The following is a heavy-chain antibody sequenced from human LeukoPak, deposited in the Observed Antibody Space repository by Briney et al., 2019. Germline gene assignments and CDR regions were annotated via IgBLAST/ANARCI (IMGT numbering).Heavy chain of an antibody. CDR1: GYTFTSYA. CDR2: INTNTGNP. V-gene: IGHV7-4-1*02. Sequence: ASVKVSCKASGYTFTSYAMNWVRQAPGQGLEWMGWINTNTGNPTYAQGFTGRFVFSLDTSVSTAYLQISSLKAEGTAVYYCARVGVPDYYYYGMDVWGQGTTVTVSS. D-gene: IGHD3-16*01. J-gene: IGHJ6*02. CDR3: ARVGVPDYYYYGMDV.